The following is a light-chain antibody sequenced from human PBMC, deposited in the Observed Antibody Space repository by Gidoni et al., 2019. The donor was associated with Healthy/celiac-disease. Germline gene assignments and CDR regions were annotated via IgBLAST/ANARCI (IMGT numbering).Light chain of an antibody. CDR3: QQLFT. Sequence: EIVLTQSPGTLSLSPGERATLSCRASQSVSSSYLACYQQKPGQAPRLLIYGASSRATGIPDRFSGSGSGTDFTLTISRLEPEDFAVYYCQQLFTFGPGTKVDIK. J-gene: IGKJ3*01. CDR2: GAS. V-gene: IGKV3-20*01. CDR1: QSVSSSY.